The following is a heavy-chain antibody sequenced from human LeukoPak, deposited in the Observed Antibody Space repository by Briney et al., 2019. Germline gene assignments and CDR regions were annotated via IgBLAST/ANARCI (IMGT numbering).Heavy chain of an antibody. Sequence: QPGGSLRLSCAASGFTFSSYAISWVRQAPGKGLEWVSAISGSGGSTYYADSVKGRFTISRDNSKSTLYLQINSLRAEDTAVYYCAKFTLWFGEYKRENFDYWGQGTLVTVSS. CDR1: GFTFSSYA. V-gene: IGHV3-23*01. D-gene: IGHD3-10*01. CDR2: ISGSGGST. CDR3: AKFTLWFGEYKRENFDY. J-gene: IGHJ4*02.